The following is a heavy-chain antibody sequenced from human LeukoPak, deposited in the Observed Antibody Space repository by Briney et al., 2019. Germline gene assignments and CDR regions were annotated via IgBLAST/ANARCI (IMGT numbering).Heavy chain of an antibody. CDR3: ARDRARNCGGDCYSGT. Sequence: ASVKVSCKASGYAFTSYGISWVRQAPGQGLEWMGWISAYNGNTNYAQKLQGRVTMTTDTSTSTAYMELRSLRSDDTAVYYCARDRARNCGGDCYSGTWGQGTLVTVSS. CDR1: GYAFTSYG. V-gene: IGHV1-18*01. J-gene: IGHJ5*02. D-gene: IGHD2-21*02. CDR2: ISAYNGNT.